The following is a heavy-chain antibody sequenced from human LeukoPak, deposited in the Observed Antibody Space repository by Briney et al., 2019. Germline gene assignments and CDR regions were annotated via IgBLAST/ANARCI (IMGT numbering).Heavy chain of an antibody. J-gene: IGHJ6*03. D-gene: IGHD1-26*01. Sequence: SETLSLTCTVSGDSMHSYYWSWIRQSPEKGLEWIGRAYSGVNAYYNPSLQSRVTISVDKSNNQFSLDLSSVTAADTALYYCAREKSGTLTRAYYYIDVWGKGITVTVSS. CDR3: AREKSGTLTRAYYYIDV. CDR2: AYSGVNA. CDR1: GDSMHSYY. V-gene: IGHV4-4*07.